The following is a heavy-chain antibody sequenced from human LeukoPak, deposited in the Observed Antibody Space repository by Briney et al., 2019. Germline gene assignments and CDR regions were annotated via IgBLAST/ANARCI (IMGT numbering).Heavy chain of an antibody. J-gene: IGHJ3*02. CDR3: ARGFYGSGSSDAFDI. CDR1: GGSISSGGYY. V-gene: IGHV4-31*03. CDR2: IYYSGST. Sequence: SETLSLTSTVSGGSISSGGYYWSWIRQHPGKGLEWIGHIYYSGSTYYNPSLKSRVTISVDTSKNQFSLKLSSVTAADTAVYYYARGFYGSGSSDAFDIWGQGTMVTVSS. D-gene: IGHD3-10*01.